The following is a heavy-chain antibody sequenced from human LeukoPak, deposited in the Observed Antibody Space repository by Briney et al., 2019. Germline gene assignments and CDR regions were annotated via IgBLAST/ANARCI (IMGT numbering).Heavy chain of an antibody. CDR1: GFTFSTNA. J-gene: IGHJ4*02. D-gene: IGHD3-10*01. V-gene: IGHV3-30-3*01. Sequence: GGSLRLSCAASGFTFSTNAMHWVRQAPGKGLEWVAVTSYDESHKYYADSVKGRFTISRDTANNTLYLQMNSLRAEDTAVYYCARDNVYGSGTEYWGQGTLVTVSS. CDR3: ARDNVYGSGTEY. CDR2: TSYDESHK.